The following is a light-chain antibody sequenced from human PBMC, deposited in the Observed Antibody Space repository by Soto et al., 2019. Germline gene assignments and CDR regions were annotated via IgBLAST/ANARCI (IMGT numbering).Light chain of an antibody. J-gene: IGKJ4*01. Sequence: EMVLTQCRATLSLSPGERATLSCRASQSVSSYLAWYQQKPGQAPRLLIYDASNRATGIPARFSGSGSGTDFTLTISSLEPEDFAVYYCQQRSNWPPLTFGGGTKVDIK. CDR2: DAS. CDR1: QSVSSY. V-gene: IGKV3-11*01. CDR3: QQRSNWPPLT.